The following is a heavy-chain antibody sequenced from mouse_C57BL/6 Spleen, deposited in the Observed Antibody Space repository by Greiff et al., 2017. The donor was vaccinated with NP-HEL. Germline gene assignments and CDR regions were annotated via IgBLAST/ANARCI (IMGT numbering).Heavy chain of an antibody. CDR1: GYTFTDYN. CDR2: INPNNGGT. J-gene: IGHJ1*03. Sequence: EVQLQQSGPELVKPGASVKIPCKASGYTFTDYNMDWVKQSHGKNLEWIGDINPNNGGTIYNQKFKGKATLTVDKSSSTAYMELRSLTSEDTAVYYCATVGYGSSYGYFDVWGTGTTVTVSS. D-gene: IGHD1-1*01. CDR3: ATVGYGSSYGYFDV. V-gene: IGHV1-18*01.